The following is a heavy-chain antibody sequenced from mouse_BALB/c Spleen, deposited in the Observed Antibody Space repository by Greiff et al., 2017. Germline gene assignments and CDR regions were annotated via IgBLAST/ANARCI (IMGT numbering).Heavy chain of an antibody. CDR2: ISSGGGYT. V-gene: IGHV5-6*01. D-gene: IGHD2-2*01. Sequence: EVKLMESGGDLVKPGGSLKLSCAASGFTFSSYGMSWVRQTPDKRLEWVATISSGGGYTNYPDSVKGRVTISIDNANNTLYLQMSSLKSEDTAMYYCARHLYVYDDVHAMDYWGQGTSVTVSS. CDR1: GFTFSSYG. J-gene: IGHJ4*01. CDR3: ARHLYVYDDVHAMDY.